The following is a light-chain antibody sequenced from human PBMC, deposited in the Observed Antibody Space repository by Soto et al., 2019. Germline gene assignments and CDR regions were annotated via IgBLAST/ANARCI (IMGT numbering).Light chain of an antibody. CDR3: HQYGSSPPYT. J-gene: IGKJ2*01. CDR2: GAS. V-gene: IGKV3-20*01. CDR1: QSVSSSY. Sequence: EIVLTQSPGTLSLSPGERATLSCRASQSVSSSYLAWYQQKPGQAPRLLIYGASSRATGLPDRFSGSGSGTDFTLTISRLEPEDFAGYYCHQYGSSPPYTFGQGTKLEIK.